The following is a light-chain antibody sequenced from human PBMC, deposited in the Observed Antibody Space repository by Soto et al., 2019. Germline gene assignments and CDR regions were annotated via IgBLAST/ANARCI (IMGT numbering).Light chain of an antibody. CDR2: LGS. V-gene: IGKV2-28*01. J-gene: IGKJ1*01. Sequence: DIVMTQSPLSLPVTPGEPASISCRSSQSLLHSNGYNYLDWYLQKPGQSPQLLIYLGSNRSSGVPDRFSGSGSGTDFTLKISRVEAEDVGVXYCMXALQTPPWTFGQGTKVEIK. CDR3: MXALQTPPWT. CDR1: QSLLHSNGYNY.